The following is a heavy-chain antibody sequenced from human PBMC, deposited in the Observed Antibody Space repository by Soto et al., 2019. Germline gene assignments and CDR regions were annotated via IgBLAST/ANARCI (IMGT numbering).Heavy chain of an antibody. D-gene: IGHD2-8*01. CDR2: MNPNSGNT. V-gene: IGHV1-8*01. J-gene: IGHJ6*02. Sequence: ASVNVSCKSSGYTFTSYYINWVRQATGQGLEWMGWMNPNSGNTGYAQKFQGRVTMTRNTSISTAYMELSSLRSEDTAVYYCARGSIVLMVYAIYYYYGMDVWGQGTTVTVSS. CDR1: GYTFTSYY. CDR3: ARGSIVLMVYAIYYYYGMDV.